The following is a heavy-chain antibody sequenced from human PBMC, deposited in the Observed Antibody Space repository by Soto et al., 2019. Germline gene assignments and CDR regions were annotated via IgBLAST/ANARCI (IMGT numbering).Heavy chain of an antibody. CDR3: TRDLGLLWFGDPTGNFDS. J-gene: IGHJ4*02. V-gene: IGHV4-59*12. Sequence: HSETLSLTCSVSGASISSNFWSWVRQPPEKGLEWIGYIYFGGTTQSNPSLKGRATISLDTSKNQFTLNLASVSAADTAVYYFTRDLGLLWFGDPTGNFDSWGQGTLVTVSS. D-gene: IGHD3-10*01. CDR1: GASISSNF. CDR2: IYFGGTT.